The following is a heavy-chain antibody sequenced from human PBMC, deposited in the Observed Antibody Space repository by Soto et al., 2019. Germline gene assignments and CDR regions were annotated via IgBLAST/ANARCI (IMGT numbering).Heavy chain of an antibody. J-gene: IGHJ2*01. V-gene: IGHV4-59*01. Sequence: XXTLSLTCTVSGGSISSYYWSWIRQPPGXXXXXXXXIXXXGRXXQNXXXXXXXKXXPDXXXNKFSLQLRYVTDADTAVYYCENFNWYFDLWGRGTLV. CDR3: ENFNWYFDL. CDR1: GGSISSYY. CDR2: IXXXGRX.